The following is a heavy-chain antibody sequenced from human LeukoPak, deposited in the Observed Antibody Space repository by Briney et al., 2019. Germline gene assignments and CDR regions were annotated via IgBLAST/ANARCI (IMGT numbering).Heavy chain of an antibody. Sequence: PGRSLRLSCTASGFTFGDYAMSWVRQAPGKGLEWVGFIRSKAYGGTTEYAASVKGRFTISRDDSKSIAYLQMNSLKTEDTAVYYCTRDGDYGDYGDYWGQGTLVTVSS. D-gene: IGHD4-17*01. CDR3: TRDGDYGDYGDY. V-gene: IGHV3-49*04. CDR1: GFTFGDYA. J-gene: IGHJ4*02. CDR2: IRSKAYGGTT.